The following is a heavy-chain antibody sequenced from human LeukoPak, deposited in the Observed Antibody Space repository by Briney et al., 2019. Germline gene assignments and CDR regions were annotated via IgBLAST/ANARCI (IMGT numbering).Heavy chain of an antibody. D-gene: IGHD1-26*01. CDR2: ISGGGGST. Sequence: GGSLRLSCAGSGFIFSDYNMNWVRQAPGKGLEWVSTISGGGGSTYYADSVKGRFTISRDNSKNTLYLQVNSLRAEDTAVYYCAKGGKWDVTPFDYWGQGTLVTVSS. CDR1: GFIFSDYN. V-gene: IGHV3-23*01. CDR3: AKGGKWDVTPFDY. J-gene: IGHJ4*02.